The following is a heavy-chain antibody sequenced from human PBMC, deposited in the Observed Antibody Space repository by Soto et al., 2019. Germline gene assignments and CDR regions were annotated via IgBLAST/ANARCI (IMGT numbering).Heavy chain of an antibody. V-gene: IGHV1-58*01. J-gene: IGHJ3*02. CDR2: IVVGSGNT. D-gene: IGHD2-15*01. Sequence: SVKVSCKASGFTFTSSAVQWVRQARGQRLEWIGWIVVGSGNTNYAQKFQERVTITRDMSTSTAYMELSSLRSEDTAVYYCARVTVSGGNDAFDIWGQGTMVTVSS. CDR3: ARVTVSGGNDAFDI. CDR1: GFTFTSSA.